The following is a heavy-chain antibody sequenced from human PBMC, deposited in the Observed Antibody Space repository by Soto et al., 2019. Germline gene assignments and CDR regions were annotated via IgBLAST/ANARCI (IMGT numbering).Heavy chain of an antibody. J-gene: IGHJ4*02. V-gene: IGHV2-70*01. D-gene: IGHD4-17*01. CDR2: IDWDDDK. Sequence: SGPTLVNPTQTLTLTCTFSGFSLSTSGMCVSWIRQPPGKALEWLAHIDWDDDKYYSTSLKTRLTISKDTSKNQVVLTMTNMDPVDTATYYCARTTYDYGDYPSEGRFDYWGQGTLVTVSS. CDR1: GFSLSTSGMC. CDR3: ARTTYDYGDYPSEGRFDY.